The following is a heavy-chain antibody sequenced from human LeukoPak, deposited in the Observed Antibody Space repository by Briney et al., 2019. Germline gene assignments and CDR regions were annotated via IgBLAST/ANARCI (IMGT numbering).Heavy chain of an antibody. CDR2: IYPGDSDT. CDR3: ARHGRKSYGYVAAYWFDP. Sequence: GESLEISCKGSGYSFTSYWIGWVRQMPGKGLEWMGIIYPGDSDTRYSPSFQGQVTISADKSISTAYLQWSSLKASDTAMYYCARHGRKSYGYVAAYWFDPWGQGTLVTVSS. CDR1: GYSFTSYW. J-gene: IGHJ5*02. D-gene: IGHD5-18*01. V-gene: IGHV5-51*01.